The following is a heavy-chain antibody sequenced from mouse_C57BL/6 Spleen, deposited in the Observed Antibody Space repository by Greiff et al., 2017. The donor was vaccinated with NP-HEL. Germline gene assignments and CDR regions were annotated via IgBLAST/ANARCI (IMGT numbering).Heavy chain of an antibody. CDR1: GYTFTSYW. CDR3: ARAVLRCYAMDD. CDR2: IYPSDSET. V-gene: IGHV1-61*01. J-gene: IGHJ4*01. Sequence: QVQLQQPGAELVRPGSSVKLSCKASGYTFTSYWMDWVKQRPGQGLEWIGNIYPSDSETHYNQKFKDKATLTVDKSSSTAYMQLSSLTSEDSAVYDCARAVLRCYAMDDWGKGTSVTVSS. D-gene: IGHD1-1*01.